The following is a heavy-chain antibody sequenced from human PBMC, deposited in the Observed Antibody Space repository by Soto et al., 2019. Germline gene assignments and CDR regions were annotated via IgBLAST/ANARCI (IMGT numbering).Heavy chain of an antibody. J-gene: IGHJ4*02. D-gene: IGHD4-17*01. CDR3: ARDPPDGDSYFEY. Sequence: LVMMRLTCSVVRGNIISHCWSWIRQPPGKGLEWIGYIYYSGTTNYNPSLKSRVTLSVDTSRNQFSLKLSSVTAADTAVYSCARDPPDGDSYFEYWAQGTLVTVSS. CDR2: IYYSGTT. CDR1: RGNIISHC. V-gene: IGHV4-59*11.